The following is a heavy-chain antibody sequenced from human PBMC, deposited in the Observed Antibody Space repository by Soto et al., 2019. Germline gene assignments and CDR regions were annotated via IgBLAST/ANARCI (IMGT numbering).Heavy chain of an antibody. CDR1: GGSISSSSYY. V-gene: IGHV4-39*01. CDR2: IYYSGST. CDR3: ARQYDYIWGSYRYIYYFDY. J-gene: IGHJ4*02. Sequence: QLQLQESGPGLVKPSETLSLTCTVSGGSISSSSYYWGWIRQPPGKGLEWIGSIYYSGSTYYNPSLKSRVNISVDTSKNQFSLKLSSVTAADTAVYYCARQYDYIWGSYRYIYYFDYWGQGTLVTVSS. D-gene: IGHD3-16*02.